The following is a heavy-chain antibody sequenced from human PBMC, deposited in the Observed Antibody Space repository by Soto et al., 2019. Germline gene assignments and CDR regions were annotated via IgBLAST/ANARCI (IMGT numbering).Heavy chain of an antibody. CDR1: GVSIGSNGFY. Sequence: WETLSLTCRVSGVSIGSNGFYCGRNRQAPGRRVELIGSHYNTETTYYNSSLKSRVTISTDKAQNQFSLRLSAVTAADTAVYYCGDYCGRTYYYDWFDPWGQGTLVTVSS. J-gene: IGHJ5*02. CDR2: HYNTETT. CDR3: GDYCGRTYYYDWFDP. V-gene: IGHV4-39*01. D-gene: IGHD2-21*01.